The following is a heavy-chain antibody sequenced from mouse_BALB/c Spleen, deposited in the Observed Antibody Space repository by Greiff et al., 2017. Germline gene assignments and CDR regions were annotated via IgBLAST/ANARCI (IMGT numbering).Heavy chain of an antibody. CDR2: ISSGGSYT. J-gene: IGHJ4*01. D-gene: IGHD2-1*01. CDR3: ARVYGNYLTRAMDY. Sequence: EVHLVESGGGLVKPGGSLKLSCAASGFTFSSYAMSWVRQSPEKRLEWVAEISSGGSYTYYPDTVTGRFTISRDNAKNTLYLEMSSLRSEDTAMYYCARVYGNYLTRAMDYWGQGTSVTVSS. CDR1: GFTFSSYA. V-gene: IGHV5-9-4*01.